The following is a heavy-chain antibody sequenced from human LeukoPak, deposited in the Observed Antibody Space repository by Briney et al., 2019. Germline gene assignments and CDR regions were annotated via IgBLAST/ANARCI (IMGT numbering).Heavy chain of an antibody. V-gene: IGHV3-23*01. J-gene: IGHJ4*02. CDR1: GFTFRNSA. Sequence: PGGSLRLSCAASGFTFRNSAMSWVRQAPGKGLEWVSNIIGNSVSTYYADFVRGRFTISRDNSNNTLFLQMNSLTADDTAIYFCAKGRRDGYNYPSFDSWGQGAWVVVSS. CDR2: IIGNSVST. D-gene: IGHD5-24*01. CDR3: AKGRRDGYNYPSFDS.